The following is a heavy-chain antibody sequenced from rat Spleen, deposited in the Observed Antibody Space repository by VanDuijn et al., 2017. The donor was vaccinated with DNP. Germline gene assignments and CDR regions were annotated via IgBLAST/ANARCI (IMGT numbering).Heavy chain of an antibody. D-gene: IGHD1-11*01. CDR1: GFTFSSFP. CDR2: ISTSGGST. V-gene: IGHV5-46*01. J-gene: IGHJ2*01. Sequence: EVQLVESGGGLVQPGRSMKLSCAASGFTFSSFPMAWVRQAPTKGLEWVATISTSGGSTYYRDSVKGRFTISRDNAKSTLYLKMKSLRSEDTATYYCTTDFERGYWGQGVMVTVSS. CDR3: TTDFERGY.